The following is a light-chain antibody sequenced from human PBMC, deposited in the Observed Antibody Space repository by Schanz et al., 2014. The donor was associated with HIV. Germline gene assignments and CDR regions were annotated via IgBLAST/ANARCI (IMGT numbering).Light chain of an antibody. CDR2: GAS. Sequence: EIVLTQSPGTLSLSLGERATLSCRASQSVSSNFLAWYQQKPNQAPRLLIFGASNRAIGIPDRFSGSESGTDFTLTISRVEPEDFAVYYCHLYGRSFGPGTKVDIK. CDR3: HLYGRS. J-gene: IGKJ3*01. V-gene: IGKV3-20*01. CDR1: QSVSSNF.